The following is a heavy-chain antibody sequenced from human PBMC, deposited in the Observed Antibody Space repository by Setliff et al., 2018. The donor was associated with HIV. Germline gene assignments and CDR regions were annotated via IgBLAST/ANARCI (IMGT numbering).Heavy chain of an antibody. D-gene: IGHD3-10*01. V-gene: IGHV1-8*01. CDR2: MNPNSGDT. CDR1: GHTFSNYD. J-gene: IGHJ6*03. Sequence: ASLKVSCKASGHTFSNYDVIWVRRATGQGLEWMGWMNPNSGDTGYAQKFQGRVIMTRDTSISTAYMELSSLTSADTAVYYCASGKGVRGVIITGGLDVWGKGTTVTVS. CDR3: ASGKGVRGVIITGGLDV.